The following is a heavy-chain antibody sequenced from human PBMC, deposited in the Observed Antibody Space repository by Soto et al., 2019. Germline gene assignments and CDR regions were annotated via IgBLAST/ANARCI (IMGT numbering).Heavy chain of an antibody. Sequence: LSLTCAASGFTFSGSAMHWVRQASGKGLEWVGRIRSKANSYATAYAASVKGRFTISRDDSKNTAYLQMNSLKTEDTAVYYCTRQWDIVVVPAAMSGFAFDIWGQGTMVTVSS. CDR1: GFTFSGSA. CDR3: TRQWDIVVVPAAMSGFAFDI. D-gene: IGHD2-2*01. V-gene: IGHV3-73*01. J-gene: IGHJ3*02. CDR2: IRSKANSYAT.